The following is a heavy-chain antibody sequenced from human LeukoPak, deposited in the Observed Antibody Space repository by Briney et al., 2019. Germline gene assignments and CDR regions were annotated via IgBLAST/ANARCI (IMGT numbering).Heavy chain of an antibody. D-gene: IGHD2-2*01. J-gene: IGHJ6*02. Sequence: VASVTVSCKASGYTFTSYYMHWVRQAPGKGLEWMGGFDPEDGETIYAQKFQGRVTMTKDTSTDTAYMELSSLRSEDTAVYYCATDGSSEVVPAAREMPYARYGMDVWGQGTTVTVSS. CDR2: FDPEDGET. CDR3: ATDGSSEVVPAAREMPYARYGMDV. CDR1: GYTFTSYY. V-gene: IGHV1-24*01.